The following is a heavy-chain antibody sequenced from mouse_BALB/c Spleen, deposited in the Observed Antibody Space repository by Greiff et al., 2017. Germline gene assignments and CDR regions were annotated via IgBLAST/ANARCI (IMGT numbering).Heavy chain of an antibody. CDR3: ARDGGYDSDWYFDV. V-gene: IGHV5-6-3*01. Sequence: VQLKESGGGLVQPGGSLKLSCAASGFTFSSYGMSWVRQTPDKRLELVATINSNGGSTYYPDSVKGRFTISRDNAKNTLYLQMSSLKSEDTAMYYFARDGGYDSDWYFDVWGAGTTVTVSS. CDR2: INSNGGST. CDR1: GFTFSSYG. D-gene: IGHD2-2*01. J-gene: IGHJ1*01.